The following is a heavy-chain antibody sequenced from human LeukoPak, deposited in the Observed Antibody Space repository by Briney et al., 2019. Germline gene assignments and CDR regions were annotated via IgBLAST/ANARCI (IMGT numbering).Heavy chain of an antibody. D-gene: IGHD6-19*01. CDR1: GSTFSTYS. V-gene: IGHV3-21*01. Sequence: GGSLRLSCAASGSTFSTYSMDWVRQAPGKGLEWVSAISSSSSHMFYADSVKGRFTISRDNAQNSLYLQMNSLRAEDTAVYYCARHRAVAATAEFGMDVWGQGTTVTVSS. CDR2: ISSSSSHM. CDR3: ARHRAVAATAEFGMDV. J-gene: IGHJ6*02.